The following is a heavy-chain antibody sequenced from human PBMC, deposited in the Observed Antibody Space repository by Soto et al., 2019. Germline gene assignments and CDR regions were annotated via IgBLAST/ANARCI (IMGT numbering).Heavy chain of an antibody. D-gene: IGHD1-26*01. V-gene: IGHV4-59*01. CDR2: IYDSGSP. J-gene: IGHJ4*02. Sequence: PSETLSLTCTISGGPISVYYWSWIRQPPGQALEWIGYIYDSGSPYYNPSLWSRVIISADTSKNQISLKLTSATAADTAVYYCARGVGSSPPRYWGRGTLVTVSS. CDR1: GGPISVYY. CDR3: ARGVGSSPPRY.